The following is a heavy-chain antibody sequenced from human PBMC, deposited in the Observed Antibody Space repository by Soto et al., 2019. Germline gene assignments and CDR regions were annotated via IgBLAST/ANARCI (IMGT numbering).Heavy chain of an antibody. V-gene: IGHV3-30-3*01. CDR2: ISYDGSIK. J-gene: IGHJ4*02. CDR1: GFTFSSHS. CDR3: AREWSTSGDLAY. D-gene: IGHD3-10*01. Sequence: QVQLVESGGGVVQPGRSLRLSCAASGFTFSSHSIQWVRQAPGKGLEWVAVISYDGSIKYYADSVKGRFTISRDNSKNTAYLQMSSLRAEDTAVFYCAREWSTSGDLAYWGQGTLVIVSS.